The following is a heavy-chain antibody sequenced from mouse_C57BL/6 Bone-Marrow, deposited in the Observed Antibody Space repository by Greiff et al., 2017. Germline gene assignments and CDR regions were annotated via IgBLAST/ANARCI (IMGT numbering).Heavy chain of an antibody. Sequence: EVKVVESGEGLVKPGGSLKLSCAASGFTFSSYAMSWVRQTPEKRLEWVAYISSGGDYIYYADTVKGRFTISRDNARNTLYLQMSSLKSEDTAMYYCTRVQGTTVVSNFDVWGTGTTVTVSS. J-gene: IGHJ1*03. D-gene: IGHD1-1*01. CDR2: ISSGGDYI. CDR3: TRVQGTTVVSNFDV. V-gene: IGHV5-9-1*02. CDR1: GFTFSSYA.